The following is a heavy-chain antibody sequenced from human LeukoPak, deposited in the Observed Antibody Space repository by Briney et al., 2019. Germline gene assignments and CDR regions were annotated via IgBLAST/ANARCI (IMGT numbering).Heavy chain of an antibody. V-gene: IGHV3-21*01. Sequence: GGSLRLSCAASGFTFISYSMNWVRQAPGKGLEWVSSISVSGSYISYADSVKGRFTISRDNAKNSLYLQMSSLRAEDTAVYYCARGPPLDYWGQGILVTVSS. CDR3: ARGPPLDY. CDR1: GFTFISYS. J-gene: IGHJ4*02. CDR2: ISVSGSYI.